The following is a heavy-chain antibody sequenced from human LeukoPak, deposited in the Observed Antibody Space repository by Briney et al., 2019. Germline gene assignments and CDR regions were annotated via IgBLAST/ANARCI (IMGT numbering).Heavy chain of an antibody. CDR1: GFSVTTDSYC. CDR3: ARDLFGSLDS. Sequence: SETLSLTCTVSGFSVTTDSYCWGWIRQPPGKGLEWIGYDYCGGNTNYDPSLKRRVTISVDTSKNQFSLTLTSVTAADTAVYFCARDLFGSLDSWGQGILVTVSS. D-gene: IGHD3-10*01. CDR2: DYCGGNT. J-gene: IGHJ4*02. V-gene: IGHV4-61*01.